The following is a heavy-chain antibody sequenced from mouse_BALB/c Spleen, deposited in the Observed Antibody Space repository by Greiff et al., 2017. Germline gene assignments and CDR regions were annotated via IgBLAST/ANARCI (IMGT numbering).Heavy chain of an antibody. Sequence: LMESGPELVKPGALVKISCKASGYTFTSYDINWVKQRPGQGLEWIGGIYPGDGSTKYNEKFKGKATLTADKSSSTAYMQLSSLTSENSAVSFCARCYGSSYWYFDVWGAGTTVTVSS. CDR1: GYTFTSYD. D-gene: IGHD1-1*01. V-gene: IGHV1S33*01. J-gene: IGHJ1*01. CDR2: IYPGDGST. CDR3: ARCYGSSYWYFDV.